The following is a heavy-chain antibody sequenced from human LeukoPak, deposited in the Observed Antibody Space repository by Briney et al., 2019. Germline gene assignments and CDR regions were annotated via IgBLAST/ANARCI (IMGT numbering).Heavy chain of an antibody. CDR3: AREDGYCSGGNCYSYFVS. D-gene: IGHD2-15*01. Sequence: SGGSLRLSCSAPGFTFSSYGMNWVRQAPGKGLEWVANINQGGSEKYYVDSVKGRFTITRDNARNSLFLQMNSLRAEDTAVYYCAREDGYCSGGNCYSYFVSWGQGTLVTVSS. V-gene: IGHV3-7*01. J-gene: IGHJ4*02. CDR1: GFTFSSYG. CDR2: INQGGSEK.